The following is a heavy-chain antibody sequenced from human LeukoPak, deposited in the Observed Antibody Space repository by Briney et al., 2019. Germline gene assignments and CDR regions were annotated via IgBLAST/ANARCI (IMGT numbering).Heavy chain of an antibody. V-gene: IGHV3-48*03. Sequence: QPGGSLRLSCAASGFTFSSYEMNWVRQAPGKGLEWVSYISSSGSSIYYADSVKGRFTISRDNAKNSLYLQMNSLRAEDTAVYYCARDLGYSSGWFSYWGQGSLVTVSS. CDR1: GFTFSSYE. J-gene: IGHJ4*02. CDR2: ISSSGSSI. D-gene: IGHD6-19*01. CDR3: ARDLGYSSGWFSY.